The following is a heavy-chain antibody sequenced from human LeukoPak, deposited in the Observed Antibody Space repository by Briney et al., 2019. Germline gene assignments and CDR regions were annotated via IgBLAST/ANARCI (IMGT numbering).Heavy chain of an antibody. CDR1: GGSISSYY. V-gene: IGHV4-34*01. CDR2: INHSGST. Sequence: SETLSLTCTVSGGSISSYYWSWIRQPPGKGLEWIGEINHSGSTNYNPSLKSRVTISVDTSKNQVSLKLNSVTAADTAVYYCARGGGATGYYFDSWGQGALVTVSS. D-gene: IGHD4/OR15-4a*01. CDR3: ARGGGATGYYFDS. J-gene: IGHJ4*02.